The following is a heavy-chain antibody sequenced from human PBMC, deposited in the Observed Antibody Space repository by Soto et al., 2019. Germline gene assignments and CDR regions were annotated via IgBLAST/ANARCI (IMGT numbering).Heavy chain of an antibody. CDR1: GGSVSSGSYY. Sequence: SETLSLTCTVSGGSVSSGSYYWTWIRQPPGKGLEWIGYIYDSGSTNYNPSLKSRLTMSVDTSKNQFSLKLTSVTAADTAVYYCARDLTYGGNSLDYWGQGTLVTVSS. D-gene: IGHD4-17*01. J-gene: IGHJ4*02. CDR3: ARDLTYGGNSLDY. V-gene: IGHV4-61*01. CDR2: IYDSGST.